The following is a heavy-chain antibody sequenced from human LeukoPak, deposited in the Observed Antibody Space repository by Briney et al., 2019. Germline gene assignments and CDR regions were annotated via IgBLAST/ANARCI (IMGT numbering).Heavy chain of an antibody. CDR2: ISGSGGST. J-gene: IGHJ4*02. V-gene: IGHV3-23*01. CDR1: GFTFSSYA. Sequence: GGSLRLSCAASGFTFSSYAMSWVRQAPGKGLEWVSAISGSGGSTYCADSVKGRFTISRDNSKNTLYLQMSSLRAEDTAVYYCGQGEYYGLGSYGYYFDYWGQGTLVTVSS. CDR3: GQGEYYGLGSYGYYFDY. D-gene: IGHD3-10*01.